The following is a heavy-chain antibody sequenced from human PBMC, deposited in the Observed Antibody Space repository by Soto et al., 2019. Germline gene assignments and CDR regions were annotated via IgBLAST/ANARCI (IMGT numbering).Heavy chain of an antibody. CDR2: IPYSGTT. Sequence: PSATLSLTCTVSGGSMSTYFWTWIRQPPGKGLERIGYIPYSGTTSFFPSYNPSLRSRVTISEDTSKNQFSLKLLSVTTADTAVYFCAAGEASSRNLAPYYLDFWGQGTLVTVSS. CDR1: GGSMSTYF. D-gene: IGHD6-13*01. CDR3: AAGEASSRNLAPYYLDF. J-gene: IGHJ4*02. V-gene: IGHV4-59*01.